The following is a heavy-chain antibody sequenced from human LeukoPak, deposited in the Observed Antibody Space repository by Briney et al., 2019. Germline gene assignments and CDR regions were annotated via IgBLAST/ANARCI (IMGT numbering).Heavy chain of an antibody. Sequence: KAGGSLRLSCAASAFTFSNYNMNWVRQAPGKGLEWVSSITSSSTYIYYADSVKGRFTISGDNAKNTLYLQMNSLRAEDTAVYYCARGGVDYWGLGTLVTVSS. J-gene: IGHJ4*02. CDR3: ARGGVDY. CDR1: AFTFSNYN. CDR2: ITSSSTYI. V-gene: IGHV3-21*01. D-gene: IGHD3-16*01.